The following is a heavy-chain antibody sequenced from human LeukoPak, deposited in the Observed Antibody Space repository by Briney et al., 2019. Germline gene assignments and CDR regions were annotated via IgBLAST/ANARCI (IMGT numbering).Heavy chain of an antibody. CDR2: IYYSGST. V-gene: IGHV4-59*01. CDR1: GGSISSYY. Sequence: SETLSLTCTVSGGSISSYYWSWIRQPPGKGLEWIGYIYYSGSTNYNPSLKSRVTISVDTSKNQFSLKLSSVTAADTAVYCCARGSRGSQGRQLPPYYYYMDVWGKGTTVTVSS. CDR3: ARGSRGSQGRQLPPYYYYMDV. D-gene: IGHD4-23*01. J-gene: IGHJ6*03.